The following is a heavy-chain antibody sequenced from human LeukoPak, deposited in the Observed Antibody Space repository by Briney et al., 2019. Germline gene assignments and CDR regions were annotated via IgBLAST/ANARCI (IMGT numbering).Heavy chain of an antibody. V-gene: IGHV3-23*01. CDR2: ISGSGGSI. CDR1: GFTFNSYG. Sequence: GGTLRLSCAATGFTFNSYGMSWVRQAPGKGLEWVSAISGSGGSIYYADSVKGRFTNSRDDSKNTLYLQMNSLRVDDTAVYYCAKERGGEFDYWGQGTLVTVSS. J-gene: IGHJ4*02. D-gene: IGHD3-10*01. CDR3: AKERGGEFDY.